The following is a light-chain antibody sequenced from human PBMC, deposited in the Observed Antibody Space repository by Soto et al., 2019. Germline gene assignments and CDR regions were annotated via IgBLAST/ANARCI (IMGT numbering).Light chain of an antibody. CDR1: QSIGSN. J-gene: IGKJ1*01. Sequence: EILMTQSPAILSVSPGEGATLSCRASQSIGSNLAWYQQKPGQAPRLLIYGASTRASGIPAKFSGSGSGTGFSLIINNFQSEDFAVDFCKQYSEWPPGTFGQGTKVQIK. V-gene: IGKV3-15*01. CDR2: GAS. CDR3: KQYSEWPPGT.